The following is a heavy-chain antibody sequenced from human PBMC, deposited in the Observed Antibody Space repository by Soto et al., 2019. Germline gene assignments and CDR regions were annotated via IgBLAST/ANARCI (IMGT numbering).Heavy chain of an antibody. V-gene: IGHV3-30-3*01. CDR2: ISYDGSNK. J-gene: IGHJ4*02. CDR1: GFTFSSYA. Sequence: GGSLRLSCAASGFTFSSYAMHWVRQAPGKGLEWVAVISYDGSNKYYSDSVKGRFTISRDNSKNTLYLQMNSLRAEDTAVYYCARPPYSYGYLTQATVDYWGQGTLVTVSS. CDR3: ARPPYSYGYLTQATVDY. D-gene: IGHD5-18*01.